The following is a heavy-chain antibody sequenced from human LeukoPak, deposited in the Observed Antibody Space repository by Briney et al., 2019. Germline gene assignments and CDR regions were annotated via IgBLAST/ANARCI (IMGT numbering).Heavy chain of an antibody. V-gene: IGHV1-24*01. CDR2: FDPEGGET. CDR3: AITSEVWRYYNEIDD. Sequence: ASEKVSCKVSGYTLPELSMHWVRQAPGQRLEWMGGFDPEGGETIYPQKFQDRVTLTEDTSVDPAYLELRSLTSEDTAVYYCAITSEVWRYYNEIDDWGQGTLVTVSS. J-gene: IGHJ4*02. D-gene: IGHD3-10*01. CDR1: GYTLPELS.